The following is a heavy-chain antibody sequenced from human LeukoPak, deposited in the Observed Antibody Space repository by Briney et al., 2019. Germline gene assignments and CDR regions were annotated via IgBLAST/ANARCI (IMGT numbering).Heavy chain of an antibody. CDR3: ARDGDYGYFDY. CDR1: GGSISSGGYS. V-gene: IGHV4-30-2*01. CDR2: IYHSGST. J-gene: IGHJ4*02. D-gene: IGHD4-17*01. Sequence: SETLSLTCAVSGGSISSGGYSWSWIRQPPGKGLEWIGCIYHSGSTYYNPSLKSRVTISVDRSKNQFSLKLSSVTAADTAVYYCARDGDYGYFDYWGQGTLVTVSS.